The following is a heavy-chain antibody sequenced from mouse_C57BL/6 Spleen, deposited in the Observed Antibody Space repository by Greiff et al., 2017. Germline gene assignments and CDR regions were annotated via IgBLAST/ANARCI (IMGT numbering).Heavy chain of an antibody. D-gene: IGHD1-1*01. CDR1: GFTFTDYY. Sequence: EVKLEESGGGLVQPGGSLSLSCAASGFTFTDYYMSWVRQPPGKALEWLGFIRNKANGYTTEYSASVKGRFTISRDNSQSILYLQMNALRAEDSATYYCARYRSSSYDFDYWGQGTTLTVSS. CDR3: ARYRSSSYDFDY. CDR2: IRNKANGYTT. J-gene: IGHJ2*01. V-gene: IGHV7-3*01.